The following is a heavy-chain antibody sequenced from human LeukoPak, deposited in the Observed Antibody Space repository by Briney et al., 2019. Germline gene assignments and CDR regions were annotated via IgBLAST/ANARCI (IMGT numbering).Heavy chain of an antibody. CDR2: IYHSGST. J-gene: IGHJ5*02. CDR1: GGSISSGGYY. D-gene: IGHD4-11*01. CDR3: ARVDYIVPYNWFDP. Sequence: TSETPSLTCTVSGGSISSGGYYWSWIRQPPGKGLEWIGYIYHSGSTYYNPSLKSRVTISVDRSKNQFSLKLSSVTAADTAVYYCARVDYIVPYNWFDPWGQGTLVTVSS. V-gene: IGHV4-30-2*01.